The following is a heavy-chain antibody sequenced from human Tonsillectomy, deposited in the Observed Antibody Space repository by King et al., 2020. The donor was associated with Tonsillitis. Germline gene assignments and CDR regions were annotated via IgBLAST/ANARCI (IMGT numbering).Heavy chain of an antibody. CDR3: ARDYGSGTYYNRPLYY. J-gene: IGHJ4*02. Sequence: MQLQESGPGLVKPSETLSLICRVSGTSIGNYYWSWIRQSPGKGLEWIGYVYFGGRTKYSPSFTSRVTISEDTSKKEISLSLRSLTAADTGIYYCARDYGSGTYYNRPLYYWGQGTLVIVSS. D-gene: IGHD3-10*01. CDR1: GTSIGNYY. V-gene: IGHV4-59*01. CDR2: VYFGGRT.